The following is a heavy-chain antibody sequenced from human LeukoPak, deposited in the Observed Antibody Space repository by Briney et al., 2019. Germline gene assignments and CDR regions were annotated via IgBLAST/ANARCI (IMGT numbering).Heavy chain of an antibody. D-gene: IGHD2-15*01. CDR3: ASEEDCSGGSCYSDY. V-gene: IGHV1-69*04. J-gene: IGHJ4*02. CDR1: GGTFSSYA. CDR2: IIPILGIA. Sequence: GASVKVSCKASGGTFSSYAISWVRQAPGQGLEWMGRIIPILGIANYAQKFQGRVTITADKSTSTAYMELSSLRSEDTAVYYCASEEDCSGGSCYSDYWGQGTLVTVSS.